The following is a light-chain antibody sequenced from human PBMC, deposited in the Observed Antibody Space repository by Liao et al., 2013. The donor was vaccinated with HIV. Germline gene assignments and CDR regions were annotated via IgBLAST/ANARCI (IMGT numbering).Light chain of an antibody. CDR2: KDT. CDR1: ALPIQY. CDR3: QAWDSSTVI. J-gene: IGLJ2*01. Sequence: SYELTQSPSVSVSPGQTATITCSGDALPIQYAYWYQQRPGQAPILVIYKDTERPSGIPERFSGSNSGTTVTLTISGTQAMDEADYYCQAWDSSTVIFGGGTKLTVL. V-gene: IGLV3-25*02.